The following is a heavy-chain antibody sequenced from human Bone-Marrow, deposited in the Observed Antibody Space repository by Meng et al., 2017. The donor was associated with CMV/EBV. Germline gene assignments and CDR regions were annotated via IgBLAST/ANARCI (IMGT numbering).Heavy chain of an antibody. D-gene: IGHD3-16*01. CDR1: GFTFSNYD. CDR3: AKHMPFGDV. J-gene: IGHJ4*02. V-gene: IGHV3-23*01. Sequence: GESLKISCAVSGFTFSNYDMSWVRQAPGRGLEWVSSITTSGGGAYYADSVKGRFTISRNNSKNTLYLQMNSLRAEDTAVYYCAKHMPFGDVWGQGTLVTVSS. CDR2: ITTSGGGA.